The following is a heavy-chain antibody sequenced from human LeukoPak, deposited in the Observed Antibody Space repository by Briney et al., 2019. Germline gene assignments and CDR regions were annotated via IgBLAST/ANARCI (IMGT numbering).Heavy chain of an antibody. CDR3: ASSPRYYYDSSGYFFDY. Sequence: GASVKVSCKASGYTFTGYYMHWVRQAPGQGLEWMGWINPNSGGTNYAQKFQGRVTMTRDTSISTAYMELSRLRSDDTGVYYCASSPRYYYDSSGYFFDYWGQGTLVTVSS. CDR1: GYTFTGYY. J-gene: IGHJ4*02. D-gene: IGHD3-22*01. V-gene: IGHV1-2*02. CDR2: INPNSGGT.